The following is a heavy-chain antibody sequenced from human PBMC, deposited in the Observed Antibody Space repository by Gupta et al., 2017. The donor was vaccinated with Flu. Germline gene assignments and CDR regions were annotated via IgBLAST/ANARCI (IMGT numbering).Heavy chain of an antibody. J-gene: IGHJ4*02. CDR2: IHNSGSF. D-gene: IGHD5-18*01. Sequence: QVQLQESGPGLVKPSQTLSLTCTVSGGSISSGGYYWSWIRQHPGKGLEWIGYIHNSGSFYYNPSLKSQVTRSLATSKDHFSLNLTSVTVADTAVYFGARSIAVHGYAPYYFDYWGQGARVTVSS. CDR1: GGSISSGGYY. CDR3: ARSIAVHGYAPYYFDY. V-gene: IGHV4-31*01.